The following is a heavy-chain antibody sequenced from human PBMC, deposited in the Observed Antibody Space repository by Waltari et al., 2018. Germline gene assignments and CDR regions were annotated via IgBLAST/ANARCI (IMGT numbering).Heavy chain of an antibody. D-gene: IGHD6-13*01. CDR1: GGSISSGRYY. V-gene: IGHV4-61*02. CDR3: ARGSIAAAGT. CDR2: IYTSGST. Sequence: QVQLQESGPGLVKPSQTLSLTCTVSGGSISSGRYYWSWIRQPAGKGLAWIGRIYTSGSTNYNPSLKSRVTISVDTSKNQFSLKLSSVTAADTAVYYCARGSIAAAGTWGQGTLVTVSS. J-gene: IGHJ4*02.